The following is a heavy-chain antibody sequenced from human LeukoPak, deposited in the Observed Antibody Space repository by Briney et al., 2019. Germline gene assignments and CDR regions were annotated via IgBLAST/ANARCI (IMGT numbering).Heavy chain of an antibody. CDR3: ARHLTSHYYDSSGDPMIAFDI. CDR1: GYTFTSYY. CDR2: INPSGGST. J-gene: IGHJ3*02. V-gene: IGHV1-46*01. D-gene: IGHD3-22*01. Sequence: GASVKVSCKASGYTFTSYYMHWVRQAPGQGLEWMGIINPSGGSTSYAQKFQGRVTISVDTSKNQFSLKLSSVTAADTAVYYCARHLTSHYYDSSGDPMIAFDIWGQGTMVTVSS.